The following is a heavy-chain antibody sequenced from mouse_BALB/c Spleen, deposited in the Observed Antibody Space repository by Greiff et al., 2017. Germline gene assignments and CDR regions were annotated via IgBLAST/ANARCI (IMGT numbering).Heavy chain of an antibody. Sequence: VQGVESGPGLVAPSQSLSITCTVSGFSLTSYGVHWVRQPPGKGLEWLGVIWAGGSTNYNSALMSRLSISKDNSKSQVFLKMNRLQTDDTAMYCCARAYYSGCYFDVWGAGTTVTVSS. CDR2: IWAGGST. V-gene: IGHV2-9*02. CDR3: ARAYYSGCYFDV. D-gene: IGHD1-1*01. CDR1: GFSLTSYG. J-gene: IGHJ1*01.